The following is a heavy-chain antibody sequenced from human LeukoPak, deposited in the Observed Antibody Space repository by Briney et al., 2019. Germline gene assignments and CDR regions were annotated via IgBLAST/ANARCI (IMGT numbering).Heavy chain of an antibody. CDR3: AAANGAFDI. D-gene: IGHD2-8*01. J-gene: IGHJ3*02. Sequence: SETLSFTCAVYGGSFSGYYWSWIRQPPGKGLEWIGEINHSGSTNYNPSLKSRVTISVDTSKNQFSLKLSSVTAADTAVYYCAAANGAFDIWGQGTMVTVSS. V-gene: IGHV4-34*01. CDR1: GGSFSGYY. CDR2: INHSGST.